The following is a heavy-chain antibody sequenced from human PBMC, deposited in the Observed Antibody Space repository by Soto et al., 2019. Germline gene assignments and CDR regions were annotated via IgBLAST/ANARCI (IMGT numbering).Heavy chain of an antibody. CDR2: IYTSGST. J-gene: IGHJ5*02. V-gene: IGHV4-4*07. D-gene: IGHD3-10*01. CDR3: ARGRDFGYLVRGGFDP. Sequence: SETLSLTCTVSGGSISSYYWSWIRQPAGKGLEWIGRIYTSGSTNYNPSLKSRVTMSVDTSKNQFSLKLSSVTAADTAVYYCARGRDFGYLVRGGFDPWGQGTLVTVSS. CDR1: GGSISSYY.